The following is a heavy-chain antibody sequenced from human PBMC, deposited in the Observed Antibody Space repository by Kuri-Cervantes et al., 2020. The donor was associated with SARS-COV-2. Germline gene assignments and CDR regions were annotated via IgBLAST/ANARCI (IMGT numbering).Heavy chain of an antibody. CDR3: AKEGGSYLYYYYGMDV. Sequence: SETLSLTCGVSGYSISSGSYWGWIRQPPGKGLEWIGSIYHSGSTYYNPSLKSRVTISVDTSKNQFSLKLSSVTAADTAVYYCAKEGGSYLYYYYGMDVWGQGTTVTVSS. J-gene: IGHJ6*02. D-gene: IGHD1-26*01. CDR2: IYHSGST. CDR1: GYSISSGSY. V-gene: IGHV4-38-2*02.